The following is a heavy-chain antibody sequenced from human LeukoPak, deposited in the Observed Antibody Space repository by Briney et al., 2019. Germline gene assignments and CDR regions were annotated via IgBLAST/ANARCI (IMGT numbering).Heavy chain of an antibody. CDR2: IYYSGST. Sequence: PSETLSLTSTVSRGSITSSSYYWGWIRQPPGKGLEWIGSIYYSGSTHYNPSLKSRVTISVDTSKNQFSLKLSSVTAAHTAVYFCARRDYDSSGYYYNWLDPWGQGTLVTVSS. J-gene: IGHJ5*02. CDR3: ARRDYDSSGYYYNWLDP. D-gene: IGHD3-22*01. V-gene: IGHV4-39*01. CDR1: RGSITSSSYY.